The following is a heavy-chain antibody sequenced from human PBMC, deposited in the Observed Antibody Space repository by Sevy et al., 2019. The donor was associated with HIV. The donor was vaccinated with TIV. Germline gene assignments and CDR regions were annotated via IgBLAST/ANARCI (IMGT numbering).Heavy chain of an antibody. Sequence: SETLSLTCSVSDDSINSYYLSWIRQPPGKGLEWIGYIYNNIGSTSYNPSLTSRVTISVDTSKNHFSLKLTSLTAADTAIYYCARGAVVIGTAATPVLDFWGLGSLVTVSS. CDR1: DDSINSYY. V-gene: IGHV4-59*08. CDR3: ARGAVVIGTAATPVLDF. CDR2: IYNNIGST. D-gene: IGHD2-2*01. J-gene: IGHJ4*02.